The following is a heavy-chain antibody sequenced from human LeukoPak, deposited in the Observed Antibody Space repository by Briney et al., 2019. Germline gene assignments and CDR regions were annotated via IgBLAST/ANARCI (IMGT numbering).Heavy chain of an antibody. CDR2: IIPILGIA. J-gene: IGHJ6*02. D-gene: IGHD5-18*01. CDR1: GGTFSSYA. V-gene: IGHV1-69*04. Sequence: PGASVKVSCKASGGTFSSYAISWVRQAPGQGLEWMGRIIPILGIANYAQKFQGRVTITADKSTSTAYMELSSLRSEDTAVYYCARTDTAMVGTYYYYYGMDVWGQGTTVTVSS. CDR3: ARTDTAMVGTYYYYYGMDV.